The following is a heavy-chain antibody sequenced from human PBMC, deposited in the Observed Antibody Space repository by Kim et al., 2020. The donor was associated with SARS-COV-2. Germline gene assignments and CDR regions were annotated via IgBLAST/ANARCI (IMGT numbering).Heavy chain of an antibody. D-gene: IGHD3-22*01. Sequence: ASVKVSCKASGYTFTSYYMHWVRQAPGQGLEWMGIINPSGGSTSYAQKFQGRVTMTRDTSTSTVYMELNSLRSEDTAVYYCARPSNPSYYYDSSGYYFDYWGQGTLVTVSS. V-gene: IGHV1-46*01. CDR1: GYTFTSYY. J-gene: IGHJ4*02. CDR3: ARPSNPSYYYDSSGYYFDY. CDR2: INPSGGST.